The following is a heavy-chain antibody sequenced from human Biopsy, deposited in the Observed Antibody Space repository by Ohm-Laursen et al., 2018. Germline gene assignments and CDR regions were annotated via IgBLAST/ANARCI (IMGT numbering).Heavy chain of an antibody. Sequence: SLRLSCAASGFKFDEFAMHWVRQTPGKGLEWVSAINWNSDRVDYADSAKGRFTISRDNAENSLYLEMNSLRPEDTAFYYCAKDKNDILTFGEGLDVWGHGTTVTVSS. CDR1: GFKFDEFA. V-gene: IGHV3-9*01. D-gene: IGHD3-9*01. J-gene: IGHJ6*02. CDR2: INWNSDRV. CDR3: AKDKNDILTFGEGLDV.